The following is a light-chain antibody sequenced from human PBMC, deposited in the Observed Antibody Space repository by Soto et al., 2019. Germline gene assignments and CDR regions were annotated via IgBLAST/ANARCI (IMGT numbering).Light chain of an antibody. CDR1: QSVSSN. Sequence: EIVMTKSEATLSVSPWARATLSCRASQSVSSNLAWYQQKPGQAPRLLIYGASTRATGIPARFSGSGSGTEFTLTISSLQSEDFAVYYCQQYNNWPHADTFGGGTKVDNK. V-gene: IGKV3-15*01. CDR3: QQYNNWPHADT. CDR2: GAS. J-gene: IGKJ4*01.